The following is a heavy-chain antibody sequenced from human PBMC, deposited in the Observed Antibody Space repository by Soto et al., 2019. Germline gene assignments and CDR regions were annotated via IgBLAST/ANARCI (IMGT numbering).Heavy chain of an antibody. Sequence: QVQLVQSGAEVKKPGASVKVSCEASGYTFTSYGISWVRQAPGQGLEWMGWISAYNGDTNYVQKLQGRVAMTTDTSTSTAYMELRSLRSDDTAVYYCARAYDSGNYYSYYGMDVWGQGTTVTVSS. CDR3: ARAYDSGNYYSYYGMDV. J-gene: IGHJ6*02. D-gene: IGHD3-10*01. CDR2: ISAYNGDT. CDR1: GYTFTSYG. V-gene: IGHV1-18*01.